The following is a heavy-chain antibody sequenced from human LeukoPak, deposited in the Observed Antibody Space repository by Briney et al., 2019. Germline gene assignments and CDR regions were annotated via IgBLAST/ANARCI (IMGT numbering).Heavy chain of an antibody. CDR3: ARGIQLWLL. CDR1: GGSISSYY. CDR2: IYDSGTT. D-gene: IGHD5-18*01. J-gene: IGHJ4*02. Sequence: SETLSLTCTVSGGSISSYYWSRIRQPPGKGLEWIGNIYDSGTTNYNPSLKSRVTISVDTSNNHFSLKLRSVTAADTAVYYCARGIQLWLLWGQGTLVTVSS. V-gene: IGHV4-59*01.